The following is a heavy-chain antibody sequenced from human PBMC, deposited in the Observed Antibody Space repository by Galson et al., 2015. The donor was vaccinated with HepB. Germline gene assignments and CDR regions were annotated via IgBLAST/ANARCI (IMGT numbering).Heavy chain of an antibody. D-gene: IGHD4-17*01. CDR2: ISSSSSYI. CDR3: ARDSARGYGDCYYYGMDV. V-gene: IGHV3-21*04. Sequence: SLRLSCAASGFTFSSYSMNWVRQAPGKGLEWVSSISSSSSYIYYADSVKGRFTISRHNSKNTLFLQMNSLRVEDTAVYYCARDSARGYGDCYYYGMDVWGQGATVTVSS. J-gene: IGHJ6*02. CDR1: GFTFSSYS.